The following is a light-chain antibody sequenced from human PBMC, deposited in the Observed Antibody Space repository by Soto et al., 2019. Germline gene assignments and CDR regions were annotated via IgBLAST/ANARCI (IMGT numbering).Light chain of an antibody. V-gene: IGKV3D-20*02. J-gene: IGKJ5*01. CDR2: GAS. Sequence: EIVLTQSPGTLSLSPGERATLSCRASHSVSRTYLAWYQQKPGQAPRLLIYGASDRATGTPDRFSGSGSGTDFTLTISRLEPEDSAVYYCQQRYRWPPITFGQGTRLDNK. CDR1: HSVSRTY. CDR3: QQRYRWPPIT.